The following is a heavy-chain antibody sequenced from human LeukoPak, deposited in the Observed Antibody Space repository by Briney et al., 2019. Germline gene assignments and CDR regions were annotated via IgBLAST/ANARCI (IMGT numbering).Heavy chain of an antibody. Sequence: SETLSLTCDVSSYSITSSYSSTSSYYWGWIRQPPGKGLAWIGSINHSGITFYNPSLKSRVTISVDTSKNQFSLKLTSVTAADTAFYYCARDVPSGHFDYWGQGALVTVSS. CDR1: SYSITSSYSSTSSYY. CDR3: ARDVPSGHFDY. CDR2: INHSGIT. J-gene: IGHJ4*02. V-gene: IGHV4-38-2*02. D-gene: IGHD2-2*01.